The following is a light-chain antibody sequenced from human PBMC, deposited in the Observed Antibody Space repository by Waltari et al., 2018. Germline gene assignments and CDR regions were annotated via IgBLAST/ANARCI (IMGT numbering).Light chain of an antibody. CDR1: QSVNSY. V-gene: IGKV3-11*01. CDR3: QQRGHWPPDAT. CDR2: DGS. Sequence: EIVLTQSPATLSSSPGERAPLSCRASQSVNSYLAWYQQKPGQAPRLLIYDGSRRASGIPARFSGSGSGTDFTLTIGSLEPEDSAVYYCQQRGHWPPDATFGPGTKIEIK. J-gene: IGKJ3*01.